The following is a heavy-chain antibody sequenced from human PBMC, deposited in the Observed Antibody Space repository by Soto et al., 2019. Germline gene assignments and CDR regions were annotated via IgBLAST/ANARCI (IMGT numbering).Heavy chain of an antibody. J-gene: IGHJ4*02. Sequence: QVQLVQSGADVKKPGASVKVSCKASGHTFSSYAMHWVRQAPGQRLEWMGWINGGNGDTKYSQNLQDRVTITRDTSATTAYMELSSLRSEDTAVYYCARGGHTYACDYWGQGTLVTVSS. CDR2: INGGNGDT. V-gene: IGHV1-3*01. CDR1: GHTFSSYA. D-gene: IGHD5-18*01. CDR3: ARGGHTYACDY.